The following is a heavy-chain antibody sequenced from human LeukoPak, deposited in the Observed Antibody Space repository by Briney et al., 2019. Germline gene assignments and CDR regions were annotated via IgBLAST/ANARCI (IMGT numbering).Heavy chain of an antibody. V-gene: IGHV3-48*01. D-gene: IGHD6-13*01. CDR1: GFTFSSYS. CDR3: ARDHPDSSSWYDAFDI. J-gene: IGHJ3*02. Sequence: PGGSLRLSCAASGFTFSSYSMNWVRQAPGKGLEWVSYISSSSSTIYYADSVKGRFTISRDNAKNSLYLQMNSLRAEDTAVHYCARDHPDSSSWYDAFDIWGQGTVVTVSS. CDR2: ISSSSSTI.